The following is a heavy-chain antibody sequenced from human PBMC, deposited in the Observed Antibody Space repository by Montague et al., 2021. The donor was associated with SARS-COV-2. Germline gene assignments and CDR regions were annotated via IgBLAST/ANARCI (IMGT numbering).Heavy chain of an antibody. J-gene: IGHJ4*02. D-gene: IGHD3-22*01. V-gene: IGHV3-23*01. CDR1: GFTFRSYE. CDR2: ISGGGSTT. CDR3: AKEDSGGFYPDY. Sequence: SLRLSCAASGFTFRSYEMNWVRQAPGKGLEWVSAISGGGSTTHYADSVKGRFTISRDNSKNTLYLQMSSLRAEDTAIYYYAKEDSGGFYPDYWGQGTLVTVSS.